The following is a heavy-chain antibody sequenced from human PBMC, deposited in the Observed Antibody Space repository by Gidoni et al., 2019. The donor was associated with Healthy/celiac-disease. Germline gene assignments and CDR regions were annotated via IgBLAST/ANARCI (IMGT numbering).Heavy chain of an antibody. V-gene: IGHV3-30*18. CDR3: AKDRDDFKDYYGMDV. D-gene: IGHD3-3*01. Sequence: QVQLVESGGGVVQPGRSLRLSCAASGFTFSSYGMHWVRQAPGKGLEWVAVISYDGSNKYYADSVKGRFTISRDNSKNTLYLQMNSLRAEDTAVYYCAKDRDDFKDYYGMDVWGQGTTVTVSS. CDR2: ISYDGSNK. CDR1: GFTFSSYG. J-gene: IGHJ6*02.